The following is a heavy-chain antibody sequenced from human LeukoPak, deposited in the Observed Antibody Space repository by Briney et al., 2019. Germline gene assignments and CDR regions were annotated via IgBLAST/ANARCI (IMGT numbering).Heavy chain of an antibody. J-gene: IGHJ4*02. CDR2: INSDGSST. CDR3: ARDFYGGKVDSY. V-gene: IGHV3-74*01. Sequence: PGGSLRLSCAASGFTISSYWMHWVRQAPGKGLVWVSRINSDGSSTIYADSVTGRFTISRDNVKNTLYLQMNSLRVEDTAVYYCARDFYGGKVDSYWGQGTLVTVSS. CDR1: GFTISSYW. D-gene: IGHD4-23*01.